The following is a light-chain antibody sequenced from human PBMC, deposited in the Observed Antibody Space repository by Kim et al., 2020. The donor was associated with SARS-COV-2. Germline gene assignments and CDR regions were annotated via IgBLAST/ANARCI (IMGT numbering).Light chain of an antibody. J-gene: IGKJ1*01. CDR3: QQFNNWPTWT. V-gene: IGKV3-15*01. Sequence: IVMTQSPATLSVSPGETATLSCRASQSVSSNLAWYQQKPGQAPRLLIYGASTRATGIPARFSGSGSGTEFTLTISSLQSEDFALYYCQQFNNWPTWTFGQGTKVDIK. CDR2: GAS. CDR1: QSVSSN.